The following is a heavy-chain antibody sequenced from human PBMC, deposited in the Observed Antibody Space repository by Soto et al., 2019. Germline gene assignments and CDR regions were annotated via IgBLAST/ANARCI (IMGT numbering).Heavy chain of an antibody. D-gene: IGHD6-6*01. Sequence: QLLESGPGLVKPSETLSLTCTVSGGSISSSSYYWGWIRQPPGKGLEWIGSIYYSGSTYYNPSLKSRVTISVDTSKNQFSLKLSSVTAADTAVYYCARQYSSSSSWFDPWGQGTLVTVSS. J-gene: IGHJ5*02. CDR2: IYYSGST. CDR1: GGSISSSSYY. V-gene: IGHV4-39*01. CDR3: ARQYSSSSSWFDP.